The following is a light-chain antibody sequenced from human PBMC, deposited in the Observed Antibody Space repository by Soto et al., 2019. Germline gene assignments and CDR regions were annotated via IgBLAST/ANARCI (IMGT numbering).Light chain of an antibody. CDR3: AAWDDSLSDQWV. CDR2: GNS. V-gene: IGLV1-40*01. CDR1: SSNIGAGYD. Sequence: QPVLTQPPSVSGAPGQRVTISCTGSSSNIGAGYDVHWYQQLPGTAPKLLIYGNSNRPSGVPDRFSGSKSGTSASLAITGLRSEDEADYYCAAWDDSLSDQWVFGGGTKVTVL. J-gene: IGLJ3*02.